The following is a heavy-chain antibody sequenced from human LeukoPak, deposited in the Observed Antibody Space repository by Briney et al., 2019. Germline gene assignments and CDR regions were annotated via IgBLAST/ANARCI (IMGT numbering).Heavy chain of an antibody. J-gene: IGHJ4*02. CDR3: ARDFYDYVWGSYRRIHYFDY. CDR2: IYYSGST. Sequence: SETLSLTCTVSGGSISSSSYYWGWIRQPPGKGLEWIGSIYYSGSTYYNPSLKSRVTISVDTSKNQFSLKLSSVTAADTAVYYCARDFYDYVWGSYRRIHYFDYWGQGTLVTVSS. CDR1: GGSISSSSYY. D-gene: IGHD3-16*02. V-gene: IGHV4-39*07.